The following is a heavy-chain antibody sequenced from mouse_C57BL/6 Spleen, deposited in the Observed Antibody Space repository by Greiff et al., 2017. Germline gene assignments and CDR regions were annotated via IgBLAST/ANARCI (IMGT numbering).Heavy chain of an antibody. CDR3: ARVITTVVDY. Sequence: QVQLQQPGAELVKPGASVKLSCKASGYTFTSYWMHWVKQRPGQCLEWIGMIHPTSGSTNYNQKFKSKATLTVDTSSSTAYMQLSRLTSEDSAVYYCARVITTVVDYWGQGTTLTVSS. D-gene: IGHD1-1*01. J-gene: IGHJ2*01. CDR2: IHPTSGST. CDR1: GYTFTSYW. V-gene: IGHV1-64*01.